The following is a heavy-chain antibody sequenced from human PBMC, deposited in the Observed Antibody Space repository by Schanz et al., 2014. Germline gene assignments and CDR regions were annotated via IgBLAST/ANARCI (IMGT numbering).Heavy chain of an antibody. J-gene: IGHJ4*01. Sequence: EVQLLESGGGLVQPGGSLRLSCAASGFTFSSYAMSWVRQAPGKGLEWVSALSGSGGSTYYADSVKGRFTISRDNSKNTLYLQMDSLRAEDTAVYYCAREQIMAAAGLVDYWGHGTLVTGSS. V-gene: IGHV3-23*01. CDR3: AREQIMAAAGLVDY. CDR1: GFTFSSYA. D-gene: IGHD6-13*01. CDR2: LSGSGGST.